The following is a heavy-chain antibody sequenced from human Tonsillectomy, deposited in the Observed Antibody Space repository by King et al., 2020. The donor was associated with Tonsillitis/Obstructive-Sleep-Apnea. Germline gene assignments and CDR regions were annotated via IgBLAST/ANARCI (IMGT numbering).Heavy chain of an antibody. V-gene: IGHV1-18*01. J-gene: IGHJ4*02. Sequence: VQLVESGAEVRKPGASVKVSCKASGYTFTSYFITWVRQAPGQGLEWMGWIGAYNGNTNYAQNLQGRVTMTTDTSTTTAYMELRSLRSDDTAVYYCARVYCGGDCYPFDYWGQGTLVTVSS. D-gene: IGHD2-21*01. CDR1: GYTFTSYF. CDR3: ARVYCGGDCYPFDY. CDR2: IGAYNGNT.